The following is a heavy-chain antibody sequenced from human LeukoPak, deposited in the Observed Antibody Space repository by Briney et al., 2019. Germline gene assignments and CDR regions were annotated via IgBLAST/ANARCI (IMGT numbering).Heavy chain of an antibody. CDR1: GYTFTGYY. Sequence: GASVKVSCKASGYTFTGYYMHWVRQATGQGLEWMGWMNPNSGNTGYAQKFQGRVTITRNTSISTAYMELSSLRSEDTAVYYCAKGSCSSTTCLKTDWGQGAPVTVSS. D-gene: IGHD2-2*01. V-gene: IGHV1-8*03. CDR3: AKGSCSSTTCLKTD. CDR2: MNPNSGNT. J-gene: IGHJ4*02.